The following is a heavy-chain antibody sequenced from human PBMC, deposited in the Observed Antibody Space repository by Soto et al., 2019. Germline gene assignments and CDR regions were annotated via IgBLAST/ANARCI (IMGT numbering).Heavy chain of an antibody. CDR2: IYYSGST. V-gene: IGHV4-61*05. CDR1: GGSISSTTYY. J-gene: IGHJ6*02. Sequence: SETLSLTCTVSGGSISSTTYYWGWMRQPPGKGLEWIGYIYYSGSTNYNPSLKSRVTISVDTSKNQFSLQLKSVTAADTALYYCARFSGSYYYAMDVWGQGSTVTVSS. CDR3: ARFSGSYYYAMDV. D-gene: IGHD6-19*01.